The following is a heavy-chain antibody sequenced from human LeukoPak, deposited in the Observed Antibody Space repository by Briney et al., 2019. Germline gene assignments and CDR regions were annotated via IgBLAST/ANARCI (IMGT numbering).Heavy chain of an antibody. CDR2: IYYSGST. CDR1: GASINSNSYY. D-gene: IGHD3-10*01. CDR3: ARAGGYYYGSGSLPMGH. Sequence: PSETLSLTCTVSGASINSNSYYWGWIRQPPGKGLEWIGCIYYSGSTNYNPSLKTRLTISLDASKNQFSLKLGSVTAADTAVYYCARAGGYYYGSGSLPMGHWGQGTLVTVSS. J-gene: IGHJ4*02. V-gene: IGHV4-61*05.